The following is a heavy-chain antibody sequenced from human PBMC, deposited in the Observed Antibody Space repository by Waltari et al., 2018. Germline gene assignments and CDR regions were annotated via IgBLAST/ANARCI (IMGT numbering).Heavy chain of an antibody. CDR3: ARLGDKNAPAGY. V-gene: IGHV3-7*01. CDR2: IKQDGSET. J-gene: IGHJ4*02. CDR1: GFCFSGYC. Sequence: EVQLVESGGGVVQPGGSLRLSCAASGFCFSGYCLTWVRQTPGKGLEWVANIKQDGSETYYVDSVKGRFTISRDNAKNSLYLQMNSLRAEDTAVYYCARLGDKNAPAGYWGQGTLVTVSS.